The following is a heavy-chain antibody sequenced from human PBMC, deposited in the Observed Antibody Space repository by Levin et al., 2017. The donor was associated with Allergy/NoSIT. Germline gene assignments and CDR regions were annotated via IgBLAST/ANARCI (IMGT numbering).Heavy chain of an antibody. D-gene: IGHD2-15*01. Sequence: SGPTLVKPTQTLTLPCTFSGFSLSTSGVGVGWIRQPPGKALEWLALIYWDGDKRYSPSLKNRLTITKDTSKNQVVLTLTNIDPVDTATYYRAHRPGLRWLYYFDYWGQGTLVTVSS. V-gene: IGHV2-5*02. CDR1: GFSLSTSGVG. CDR2: IYWDGDK. J-gene: IGHJ4*02. CDR3: AHRPGLRWLYYFDY.